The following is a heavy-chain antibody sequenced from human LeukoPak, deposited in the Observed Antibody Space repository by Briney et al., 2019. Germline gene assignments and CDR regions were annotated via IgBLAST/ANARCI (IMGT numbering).Heavy chain of an antibody. CDR3: ARAVSLWFGEPQGVDY. J-gene: IGHJ4*02. Sequence: PGGSLRLSCAASGFTFSSYWMSWVRQAPGKGLEWVANIKQDGSEKYYVDSVKGRFTISRDNAKNSLYLQMNSLRAEDTAVYYCARAVSLWFGEPQGVDYWGQGALVTASS. CDR2: IKQDGSEK. D-gene: IGHD3-10*01. V-gene: IGHV3-7*01. CDR1: GFTFSSYW.